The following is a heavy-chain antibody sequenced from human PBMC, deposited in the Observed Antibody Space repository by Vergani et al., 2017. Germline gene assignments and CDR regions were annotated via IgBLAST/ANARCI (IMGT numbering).Heavy chain of an antibody. CDR1: GFTFSTYD. CDR3: ARDALDDFWSGYYTRWYYFDY. Sequence: VQLVESGGDVVQPGGSLRLSCAASGFTFSTYDMHWVRQATGKGLEWVSAIGTAGDTYYPGSVKGRFTISRENAKNSLYLQMNGLRAGDTAVYYCARDALDDFWSGYYTRWYYFDYWGQGTLVTVSS. D-gene: IGHD3-3*01. CDR2: IGTAGDT. V-gene: IGHV3-13*01. J-gene: IGHJ4*02.